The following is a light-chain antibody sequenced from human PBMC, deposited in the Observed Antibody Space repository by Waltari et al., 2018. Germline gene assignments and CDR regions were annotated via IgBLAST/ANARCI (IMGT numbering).Light chain of an antibody. J-gene: IGLJ3*02. CDR2: RNN. CDR3: SSWDDTLGVLL. V-gene: IGLV1-47*01. CDR1: TSNFGSNF. Sequence: QSILTQPSSASGTPGQTVTISCSGGTSNFGSNFVYWYQDVPGTAPKLLTFRNNQRPSGVSARFSGSKSGTSASLVIGGLRSEDEGTYFCSSWDDTLGVLLFGGGTKLTVL.